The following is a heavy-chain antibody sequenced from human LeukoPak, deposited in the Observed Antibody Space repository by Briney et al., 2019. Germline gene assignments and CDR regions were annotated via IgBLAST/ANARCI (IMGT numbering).Heavy chain of an antibody. D-gene: IGHD5-18*01. Sequence: PSETLSLTCTVSGGSISSYYWSWLRQPPGKGLEWIGYIYTSGSTNYNPSLKSRVTISVDTSKNQFSLKLSSVTAADTAVYYCARGNGYSYGYFDYWGQGTLVTVSS. CDR1: GGSISSYY. J-gene: IGHJ4*02. V-gene: IGHV4-4*09. CDR2: IYTSGST. CDR3: ARGNGYSYGYFDY.